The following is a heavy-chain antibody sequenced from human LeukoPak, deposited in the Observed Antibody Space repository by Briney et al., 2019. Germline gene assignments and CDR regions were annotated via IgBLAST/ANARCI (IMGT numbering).Heavy chain of an antibody. Sequence: GGSLRLSCAASGFTVSSNYMSWVRQAPGKGLEWVSVIYSGGNTDYADSVKGRFTISRDNSKNTLYLQMNSLRAEDTAVYFCASRRQWLASAHFDYWGQGTLVTVSS. CDR2: IYSGGNT. J-gene: IGHJ4*02. V-gene: IGHV3-53*01. CDR1: GFTVSSNY. CDR3: ASRRQWLASAHFDY. D-gene: IGHD6-19*01.